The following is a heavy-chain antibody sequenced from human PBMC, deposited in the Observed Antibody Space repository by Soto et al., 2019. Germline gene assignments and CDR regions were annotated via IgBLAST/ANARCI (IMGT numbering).Heavy chain of an antibody. V-gene: IGHV1-3*01. CDR1: GYTFTSYA. CDR3: ARGDHYYDSSGYWPNWFDP. CDR2: INAGNGNT. D-gene: IGHD3-22*01. Sequence: QVQLVKSGAEVKKPGASVKVSCKASGYTFTSYAMHWVRQAPGQRLEWMGWINAGNGNTKYSQKFQGRVTITRDTSHSTAYLELSSLSSEETAVYYCARGDHYYDSSGYWPNWFDPWGQGTLVTVSS. J-gene: IGHJ5*02.